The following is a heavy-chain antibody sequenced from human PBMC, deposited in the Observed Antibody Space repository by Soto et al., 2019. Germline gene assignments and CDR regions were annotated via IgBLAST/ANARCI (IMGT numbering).Heavy chain of an antibody. Sequence: SETLSLTCAVYGGSFSGYYWSWIRQPPGKGLEWIGEINHSGSTNYNPSLKSRVTISVDTSKNQFSLKLSSVTAADTAVYYCARDVPHYPSSSSRVRYYFDYWGQGTLVTVSS. CDR2: INHSGST. J-gene: IGHJ4*02. CDR3: ARDVPHYPSSSSRVRYYFDY. D-gene: IGHD6-6*01. V-gene: IGHV4-34*01. CDR1: GGSFSGYY.